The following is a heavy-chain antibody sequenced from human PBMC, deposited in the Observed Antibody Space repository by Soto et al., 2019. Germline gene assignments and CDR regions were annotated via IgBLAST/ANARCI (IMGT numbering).Heavy chain of an antibody. V-gene: IGHV5-10-1*01. CDR3: ARRGDYGDFD. CDR1: GYRFTTDW. CDR2: IDPSDSYT. D-gene: IGHD4-17*01. J-gene: IGHJ4*02. Sequence: GESLKISCKGSGYRFTTDWISWVRQMPGKGLEWMGTIDPSDSYTNYSPSFQGHVTISADKSISTAYLQWGSLKASDTAMYYCARRGDYGDFDWGQGTLVTVSS.